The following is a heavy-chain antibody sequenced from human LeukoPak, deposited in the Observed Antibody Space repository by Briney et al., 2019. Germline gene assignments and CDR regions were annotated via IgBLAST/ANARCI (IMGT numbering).Heavy chain of an antibody. CDR2: INPNSGGT. V-gene: IGHV1-2*02. D-gene: IGHD2-15*01. CDR1: GYTFTGYY. Sequence: ASVKVSCKASGYTFTGYYMHWVRQAPGQGLEWMGWINPNSGGTNYAQKFQGRVTMTRDTSISTAYMELSRLRSDDTAVYYCARDHCSGGSCYQHYFDYWGQGTLVTVSS. J-gene: IGHJ4*02. CDR3: ARDHCSGGSCYQHYFDY.